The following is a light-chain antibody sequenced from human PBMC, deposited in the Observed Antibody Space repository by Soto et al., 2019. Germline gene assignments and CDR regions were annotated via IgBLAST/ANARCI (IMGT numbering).Light chain of an antibody. Sequence: EIVMTQSQASLSVSPSAGATLSFRARQTVASHVAWYQQQPGQGPRLLIHVASTRAAGVPARFSGSGSGTDFTLTISSLQSEDFAVYYCQQYHNWPPQYTFGQGTKLQIK. CDR1: QTVASH. J-gene: IGKJ2*01. V-gene: IGKV3-15*01. CDR2: VAS. CDR3: QQYHNWPPQYT.